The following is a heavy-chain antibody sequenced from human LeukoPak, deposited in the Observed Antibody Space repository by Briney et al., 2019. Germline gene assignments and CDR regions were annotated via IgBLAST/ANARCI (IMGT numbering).Heavy chain of an antibody. J-gene: IGHJ5*02. CDR3: ARSTMVRGRNWFDP. Sequence: PSETLSLTCTVAGGSISSYDWSWIRQPPGKGLEWIGYIYYSGSTNYNPSLKSRVTISVDTSKNQFSLKLSSVTAEDTAVYYCARSTMVRGRNWFDPWGQGALVTVSS. CDR2: IYYSGST. CDR1: GGSISSYD. D-gene: IGHD3-10*01. V-gene: IGHV4-59*01.